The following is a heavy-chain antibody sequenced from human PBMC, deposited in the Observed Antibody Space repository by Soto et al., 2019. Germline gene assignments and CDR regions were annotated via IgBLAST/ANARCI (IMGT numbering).Heavy chain of an antibody. CDR1: VGTFSSYA. D-gene: IGHD3-9*01. CDR3: ARSEDYDILTGYSSWIFRGMDV. J-gene: IGHJ6*04. V-gene: IGHV1-69*13. Sequence: SSVKLSCKASVGTFSSYASSWVRQAPGQGLEWMGGIIPIFGTANYAQKFQGRVTITADESTSTAYMELSSLRSEDTAVYYCARSEDYDILTGYSSWIFRGMDVWGEGTTVTVSS. CDR2: IIPIFGTA.